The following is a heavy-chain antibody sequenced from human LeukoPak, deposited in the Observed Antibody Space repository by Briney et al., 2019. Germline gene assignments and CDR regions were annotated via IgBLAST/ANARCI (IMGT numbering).Heavy chain of an antibody. CDR1: GYTFTSYD. CDR2: MNPNSGNT. V-gene: IGHV1-8*03. CDR3: ATYDSSGYRPSRYYYYYYMDV. Sequence: ASVKVSCKASGYTFTSYDINWVRQATGQGLEWMGWMNPNSGNTGYAQRFQGRVTITRNTSISTAYMELSSLKSEDTAVYYCATYDSSGYRPSRYYYYYYMDVWGKGTTVTVSS. D-gene: IGHD3-22*01. J-gene: IGHJ6*03.